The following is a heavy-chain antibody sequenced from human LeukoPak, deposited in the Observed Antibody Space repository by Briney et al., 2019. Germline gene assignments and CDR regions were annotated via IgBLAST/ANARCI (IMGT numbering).Heavy chain of an antibody. CDR2: FDPEDGES. CDR1: GYTLTELS. D-gene: IGHD4-17*01. J-gene: IGHJ4*02. V-gene: IGHV1-24*01. Sequence: ASVKVSCKVSGYTLTELSMHWVRQAPGKGLEWMGGFDPEDGESIYAQKVQGRVNMTEDTSTDTAYMELSSLRSEDTAVYYCAPYYGDSPFDYWGQGTLVTVSS. CDR3: APYYGDSPFDY.